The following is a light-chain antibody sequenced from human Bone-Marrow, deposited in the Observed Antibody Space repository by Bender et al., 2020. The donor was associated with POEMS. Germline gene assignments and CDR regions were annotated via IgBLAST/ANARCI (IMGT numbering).Light chain of an antibody. Sequence: QSVLTQPPSASGTPGQRVTIACSGGSSNIGAHAVNWYQHLPGTAPILLIYSSHRRPSEVPGRFSGSRSGTSASLAISGLQAEDEADYYCEVWDDSRNGVVFGGGTKLTVL. V-gene: IGLV1-44*01. CDR1: SSNIGAHA. J-gene: IGLJ3*02. CDR2: SSH. CDR3: EVWDDSRNGVV.